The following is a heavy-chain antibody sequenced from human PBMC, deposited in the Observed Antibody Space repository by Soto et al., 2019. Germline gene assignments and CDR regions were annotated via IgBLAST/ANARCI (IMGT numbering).Heavy chain of an antibody. CDR1: GFTFSSYA. CDR2: ISGSGGST. V-gene: IGHV3-23*01. D-gene: IGHD3-10*01. Sequence: PXGSLKLCFSASGFTFSSYAMTWVRKAPGKGLEWVSAISGSGGSTYYADSVKGRFTISRDNSKNTLYLQMNSLRAEDTAVYYCAGSSVRYYGMDLWGQGTTVTVSS. J-gene: IGHJ6*02. CDR3: AGSSVRYYGMDL.